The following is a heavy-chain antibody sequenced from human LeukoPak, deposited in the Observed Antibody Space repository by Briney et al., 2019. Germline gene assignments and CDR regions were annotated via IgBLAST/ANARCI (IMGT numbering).Heavy chain of an antibody. CDR3: AKDQRWESPHYLDS. CDR1: GGSISSYY. V-gene: IGHV4-59*01. D-gene: IGHD1-26*01. Sequence: SETLSLTCTVSGGSISSYYWSWIRQPPGKGLEWIGYIYYSGSTNYNPSLKSRVTISVDTSKNQFSLKLSSVTAADTAVYYCAKDQRWESPHYLDSWGQGTLVTVSS. CDR2: IYYSGST. J-gene: IGHJ4*02.